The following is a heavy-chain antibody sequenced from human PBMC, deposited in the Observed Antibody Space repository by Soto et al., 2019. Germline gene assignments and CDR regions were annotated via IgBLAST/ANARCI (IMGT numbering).Heavy chain of an antibody. CDR2: IFPSGTT. J-gene: IGHJ4*02. Sequence: SETLSLTCGVSGGSLSGATYSWNWIRQTPGKGLEWIGYIFPSGTTYYNPSLRSRVTISIDVSKNQFSPSLRSLTAADTAVYYCARSREFDYWSQGTLVTVSS. CDR1: GGSLSGATYS. CDR3: ARSREFDY. V-gene: IGHV4-30-2*01.